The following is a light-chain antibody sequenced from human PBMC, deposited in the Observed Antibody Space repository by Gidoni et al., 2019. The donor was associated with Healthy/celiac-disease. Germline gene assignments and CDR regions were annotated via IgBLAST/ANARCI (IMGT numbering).Light chain of an antibody. CDR3: KHFGN. CDR1: QSISSS. V-gene: IGKV3-20*01. CDR2: GAS. Sequence: EIVLTQSPGTLSLSPGQSATLSCRASQSISSSQKPGQAPRPLMYGASSRATGIPDRFSGSGSGTDFTLTISRLEPEDFAVYYCKHFGNFGGGTKVE. J-gene: IGKJ4*01.